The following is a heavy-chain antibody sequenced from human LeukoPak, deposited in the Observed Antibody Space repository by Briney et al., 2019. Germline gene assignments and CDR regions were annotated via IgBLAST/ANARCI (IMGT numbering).Heavy chain of an antibody. V-gene: IGHV3-30*04. J-gene: IGHJ4*02. CDR2: ISYDGSDK. Sequence: GGSLRLSCAASGFTFSNYAIHWVRQAPGKGLEWVAFISYDGSDKDYADSVKSRFTISRDNSKNTLYLQMNSLRAEDTAVYYCARAPYSSSRDYWGQGTLVTVSS. CDR1: GFTFSNYA. D-gene: IGHD6-13*01. CDR3: ARAPYSSSRDY.